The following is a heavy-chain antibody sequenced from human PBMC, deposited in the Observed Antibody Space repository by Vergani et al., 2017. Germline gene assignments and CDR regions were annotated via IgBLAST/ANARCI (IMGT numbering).Heavy chain of an antibody. Sequence: QVQLQESGPGLVKPSETLSLTCTVSGGSISSYYWSWIRQHPGKGLEWIGYIYYSGSTYYNPSLKSRVTISVDTSKNQVSLKLGSVTAADTAVYYCARSRVKDCSSTSCYNHYGMDVWGQGTTVTVSS. CDR2: IYYSGST. CDR3: ARSRVKDCSSTSCYNHYGMDV. CDR1: GGSISSYY. J-gene: IGHJ6*02. V-gene: IGHV4-59*06. D-gene: IGHD2-2*02.